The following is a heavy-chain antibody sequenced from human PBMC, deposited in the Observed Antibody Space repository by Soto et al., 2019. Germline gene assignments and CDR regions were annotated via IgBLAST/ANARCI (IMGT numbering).Heavy chain of an antibody. CDR2: ISYDGSNK. Sequence: QVQWVESGGGVVQPGRSLRLSCAAAGFTFSHYGIHWVRQAPGKGLEWLAVISYDGSNKQYEDSVKGRFTGFTDNSKNTLYRQMNSLRAEDTAVYFGARYRVKYQAPIHYWGPGTLVTVSS. V-gene: IGHV3-30*03. CDR1: GFTFSHYG. D-gene: IGHD2-2*01. CDR3: ARYRVKYQAPIHY. J-gene: IGHJ4*02.